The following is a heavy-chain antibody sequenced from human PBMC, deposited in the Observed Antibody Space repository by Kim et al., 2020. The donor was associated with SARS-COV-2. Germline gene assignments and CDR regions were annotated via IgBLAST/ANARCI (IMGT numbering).Heavy chain of an antibody. CDR1: GGSFSGYY. V-gene: IGHV4-34*01. D-gene: IGHD6-13*01. CDR2: INHSGST. CDR3: ARGGIAAARGMDV. Sequence: SETLSLTCAVYGGSFSGYYWSWIRQPPGKGLEWIGEINHSGSTNYNPSLKSRVTISVDTSKNQFSLKLSSVTAADTAVYYCARGGIAAARGMDVWGQGTT. J-gene: IGHJ6*02.